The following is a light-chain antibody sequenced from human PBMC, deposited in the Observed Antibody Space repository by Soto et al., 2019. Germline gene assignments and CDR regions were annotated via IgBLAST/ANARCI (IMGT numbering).Light chain of an antibody. CDR3: QQYINWRPLT. CDR2: DTS. Sequence: EVVMTQSPGTLSVSPGGRATLSCRASRIINSNLAWYQQKPGQPPRLLIYDTSIRASGVPARFSGSGSETEFTLTISSLQSEDFAVYYCQQYINWRPLTFGGGTKVEIK. J-gene: IGKJ4*01. V-gene: IGKV3-15*01. CDR1: RIINSN.